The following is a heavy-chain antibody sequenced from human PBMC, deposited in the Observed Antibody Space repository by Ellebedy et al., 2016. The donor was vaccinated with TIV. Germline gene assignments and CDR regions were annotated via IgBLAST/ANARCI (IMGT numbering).Heavy chain of an antibody. D-gene: IGHD6-13*01. CDR3: AAAAGAGDDAFDI. V-gene: IGHV3-48*01. Sequence: GGSLRLSXAASGFTFNSYTMNWVRQAPGKGLEWVSYISSSSRTIYYADSVKGRFTISRDNAKNSLYLQMNSLRAEDTAVYYCAAAAGAGDDAFDIWGQGTMVTVSS. J-gene: IGHJ3*02. CDR2: ISSSSRTI. CDR1: GFTFNSYT.